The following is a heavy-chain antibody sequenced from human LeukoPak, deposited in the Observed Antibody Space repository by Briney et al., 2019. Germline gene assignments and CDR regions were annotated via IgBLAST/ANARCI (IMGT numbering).Heavy chain of an antibody. Sequence: PGGSLRLSCAASGFTFSSYWMSWVRQAPGKGLEWVANIKQDGSEKYYVDSVKGRFTISRDNAKKSLYLQMNSLRADDTAVYYCAKSGHQWLGYPGFHYWGQGTLVTVSS. D-gene: IGHD6-19*01. CDR3: AKSGHQWLGYPGFHY. CDR1: GFTFSSYW. J-gene: IGHJ4*02. CDR2: IKQDGSEK. V-gene: IGHV3-7*01.